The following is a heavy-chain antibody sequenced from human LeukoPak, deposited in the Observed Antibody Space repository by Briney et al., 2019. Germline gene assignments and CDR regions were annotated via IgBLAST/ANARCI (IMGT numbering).Heavy chain of an antibody. CDR3: ATRKVTMVRGVIITATYFDY. CDR2: ISSSSSYI. Sequence: SGGSLRLSCAASGFTFSSYSMNWVRQAPGKGLEWFSSISSSSSYIYYADSVKGRFTISRDNAKNSLYLQMNSLRAEDTAVYYCATRKVTMVRGVIITATYFDYWGQGTLVTVSS. J-gene: IGHJ4*02. V-gene: IGHV3-21*01. CDR1: GFTFSSYS. D-gene: IGHD3-10*01.